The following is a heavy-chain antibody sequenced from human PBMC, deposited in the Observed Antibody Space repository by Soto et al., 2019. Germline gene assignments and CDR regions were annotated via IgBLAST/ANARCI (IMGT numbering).Heavy chain of an antibody. J-gene: IGHJ6*02. CDR1: GGSISSGDYY. V-gene: IGHV4-30-4*01. Sequence: SETLSLTCTVSGGSISSGDYYWSWIRQPPGKGLEWIGYIYYSGSTYYNPSLKSRVTISVDTSKNQFSLRLSSVTAADTAVYYCASHDYANYGIDVWGQGTTVT. CDR2: IYYSGST. CDR3: ASHDYANYGIDV. D-gene: IGHD4-17*01.